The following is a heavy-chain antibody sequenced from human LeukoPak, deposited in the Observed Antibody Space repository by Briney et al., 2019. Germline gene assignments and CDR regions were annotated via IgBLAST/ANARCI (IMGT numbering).Heavy chain of an antibody. V-gene: IGHV4-61*01. CDR1: GGSVSSGSYY. J-gene: IGHJ3*02. D-gene: IGHD5-12*01. CDR3: AREQIVARAFDI. CDR2: IYNSGST. Sequence: SETLSLTCTVSGGSVSSGSYYWSWIRQPPGKGLEWIGYIYNSGSTNYNPSLKSRVTISVDTSKNQFSLKLSSVTAADTAVYYCAREQIVARAFDIWGQGTMVTVSS.